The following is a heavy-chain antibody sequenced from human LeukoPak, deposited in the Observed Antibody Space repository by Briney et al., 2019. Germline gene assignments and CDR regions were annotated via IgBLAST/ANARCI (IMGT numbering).Heavy chain of an antibody. CDR1: GGSISTNTW. J-gene: IGHJ6*02. Sequence: PSGTLSLTCAVSGGSISTNTWWSWIRQPPGKGLEWIGQTSHDGNADYTPSLKSRVTISVDKSKNQLSLKLNSVTAADSAVYYCARDPIPGDYVRDGMDVWGQGTTVTVSS. V-gene: IGHV4-4*02. D-gene: IGHD4-17*01. CDR3: ARDPIPGDYVRDGMDV. CDR2: TSHDGNA.